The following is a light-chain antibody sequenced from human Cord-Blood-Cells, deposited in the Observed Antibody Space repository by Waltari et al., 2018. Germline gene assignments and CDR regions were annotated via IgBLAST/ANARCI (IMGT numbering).Light chain of an antibody. CDR2: AAS. V-gene: IGKV1-39*01. CDR1: QSITSY. CDR3: QQRYRTAIT. Sequence: DIQLTQYPSSLSASVRDRVTITCRASQSITSYINWYQQKPGKAPKLLIYAASSMQSGVPSRFSGSGSGTGFTLAISILQPADFATYYCQQRYRTAITFGRGTRLEIK. J-gene: IGKJ5*01.